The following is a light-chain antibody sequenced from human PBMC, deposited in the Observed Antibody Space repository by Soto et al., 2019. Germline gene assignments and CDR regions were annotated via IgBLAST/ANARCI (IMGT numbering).Light chain of an antibody. CDR1: SSDVGGYNY. Sequence: QSSLTQPRSVSGSPVQSVTISCTGTSSDVGGYNYVSWYQQHPGKAPKLMIYDVSKRPSGFPDRFSGSKSGNTASLTISGLQDEDEDDYYCCSYAGRYXLYVVGTGTKVXV. J-gene: IGLJ1*01. CDR2: DVS. CDR3: CSYAGRYXLYV. V-gene: IGLV2-11*01.